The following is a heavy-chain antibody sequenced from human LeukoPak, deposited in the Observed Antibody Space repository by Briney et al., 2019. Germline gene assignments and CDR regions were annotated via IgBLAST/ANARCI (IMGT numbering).Heavy chain of an antibody. J-gene: IGHJ6*03. CDR2: IYPSGNT. CDR3: ARVRVWQGYYYYMDV. CDR1: RGSTSTYY. V-gene: IGHV4-4*07. Sequence: SETLSLTCTVSRGSTSTYYWSWIRQPAGKGLEWIGRIYPSGNTNFNPSLMSRVTMSIDTSKNQFSLKLSSVTAADTAVYYCARVRVWQGYYYYMDVWGKGTTVTVSS.